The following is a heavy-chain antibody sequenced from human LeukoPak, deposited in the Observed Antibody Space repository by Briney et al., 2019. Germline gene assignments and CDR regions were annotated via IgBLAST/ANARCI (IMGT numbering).Heavy chain of an antibody. J-gene: IGHJ5*02. Sequence: PSETLSLTCTVSGYSISSGYYWGWIRQPPGKGLEWIGSIYHSGSTYYNPSLKSRVTISVDTSKNQFSLKLSSVTAADTAVYYCARARSGIAGFDPWGQGTLVTVSS. CDR2: IYHSGST. D-gene: IGHD6-13*01. CDR1: GYSISSGYY. CDR3: ARARSGIAGFDP. V-gene: IGHV4-38-2*02.